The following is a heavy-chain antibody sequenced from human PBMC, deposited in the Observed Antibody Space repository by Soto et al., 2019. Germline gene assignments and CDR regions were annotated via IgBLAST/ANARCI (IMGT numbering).Heavy chain of an antibody. D-gene: IGHD3-3*01. J-gene: IGHJ4*02. CDR1: GYTFTDYG. V-gene: IGHV1-18*01. CDR2: ISIYNGDT. CDR3: AILTSQTYEFYF. Sequence: ASVKVSCKGSGYTFTDYGILWLRQAPGQGFEWMAWISIYNGDTSYSQKFQGRLTVTRDLSTRTAYMELSSLRSDDTAIYYCAILTSQTYEFYFWGQGTPVTVSS.